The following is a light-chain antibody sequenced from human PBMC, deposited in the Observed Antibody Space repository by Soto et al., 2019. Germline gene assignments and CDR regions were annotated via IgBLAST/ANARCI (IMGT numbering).Light chain of an antibody. J-gene: IGLJ1*01. CDR2: EVY. Sequence: QSALTQPASVSGSPGQSISIPCTGTSRDIGDYNYVSWYQQHPGEAPKLLIYEVYNRPAGVSDRFSGSKSGNTASLTISGLQTGDEADYYCSSYSGSNTLYLFGTGTKVTLL. V-gene: IGLV2-14*01. CDR3: SSYSGSNTLYL. CDR1: SRDIGDYNY.